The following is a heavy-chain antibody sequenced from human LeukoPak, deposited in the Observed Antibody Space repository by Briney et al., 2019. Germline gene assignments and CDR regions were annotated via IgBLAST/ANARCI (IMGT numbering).Heavy chain of an antibody. V-gene: IGHV4-31*03. CDR1: GGSISSGGYY. Sequence: PSQTLSFTCTVSGGSISSGGYYWSWIRQHPGKGLEWIGYIYYSGSTYYNPSLKSRVTISINTSKNQFSLKLSSVTAADTAVYYCAREGYTSSQSIDFWGQGTLVTVSS. CDR3: AREGYTSSQSIDF. D-gene: IGHD6-13*01. J-gene: IGHJ4*02. CDR2: IYYSGST.